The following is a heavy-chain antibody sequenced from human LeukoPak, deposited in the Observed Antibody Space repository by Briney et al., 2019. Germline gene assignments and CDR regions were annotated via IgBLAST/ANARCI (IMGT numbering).Heavy chain of an antibody. CDR3: ARALAAAGPPPYYIDY. Sequence: GGSLRLSCAASGFTFSSYGMHWVRQAPGKGLEWVAVISYDGSNKYYADSVKGRFTISRDNSKNTLYLQMNSLRAEDTAVYYCARALAAAGPPPYYIDYWGQGTLVTVSS. V-gene: IGHV3-30*03. CDR1: GFTFSSYG. D-gene: IGHD6-13*01. J-gene: IGHJ4*02. CDR2: ISYDGSNK.